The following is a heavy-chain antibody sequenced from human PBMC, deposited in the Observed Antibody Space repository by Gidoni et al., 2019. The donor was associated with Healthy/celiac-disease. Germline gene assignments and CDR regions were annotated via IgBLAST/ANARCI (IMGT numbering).Heavy chain of an antibody. CDR2: IKSKTDGGTT. CDR3: TTGSSGWPYFDY. D-gene: IGHD6-19*01. CDR1: GFTFSNAW. Sequence: EVQLVASGGGLVKPGGSLRLSCAASGFTFSNAWMSWVRQAPGKGLEWVGRIKSKTDGGTTDYAAPVKGRFTISRDDSKNTLYLQMNSLKTEDTAVYYCTTGSSGWPYFDYWGQGTLVTVSS. J-gene: IGHJ4*02. V-gene: IGHV3-15*01.